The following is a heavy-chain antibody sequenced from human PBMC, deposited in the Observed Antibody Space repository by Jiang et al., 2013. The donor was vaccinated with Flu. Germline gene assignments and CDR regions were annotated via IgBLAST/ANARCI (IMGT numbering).Heavy chain of an antibody. D-gene: IGHD4-11*01. CDR1: GFTFSSYE. V-gene: IGHV3-48*03. CDR2: ISTSGSTV. J-gene: IGHJ2*01. CDR3: ARDSAGDYYFDL. Sequence: VQLVESGGGLVQPGGSLRLSCAASGFTFSSYEMNWVRQAPGKGLEWVSYISTSGSTVYYADSLKGRFTISRDNARNSLYLQMNSLRAEDTAVYYCARDSAGDYYFDLVGPWPPWSLSP.